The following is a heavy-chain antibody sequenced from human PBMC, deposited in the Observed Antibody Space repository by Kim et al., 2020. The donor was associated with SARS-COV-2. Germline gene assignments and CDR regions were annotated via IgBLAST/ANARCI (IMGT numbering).Heavy chain of an antibody. CDR3: AREGGSDSSSGADY. V-gene: IGHV3-33*01. D-gene: IGHD6-6*01. J-gene: IGHJ4*02. Sequence: ADSVKGRFTITRDNSKNTLYLQMNSRRAEDTAVYYCAREGGSDSSSGADYWGQGTLVTVSS.